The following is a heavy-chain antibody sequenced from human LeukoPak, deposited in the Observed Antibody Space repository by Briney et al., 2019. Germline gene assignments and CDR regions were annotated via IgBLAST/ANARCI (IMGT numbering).Heavy chain of an antibody. Sequence: PSETLSLTCAVYGGSFSGYYWSWIRQPPGKGLEWIGEINHSGSTNYNPSLKSRVTLSVDTSKHQFSLKLSSVTAADTAVYYCARRLPPPWCFDLWGRGTLVTVSS. J-gene: IGHJ2*01. V-gene: IGHV4-34*01. CDR2: INHSGST. CDR3: ARRLPPPWCFDL. CDR1: GGSFSGYY.